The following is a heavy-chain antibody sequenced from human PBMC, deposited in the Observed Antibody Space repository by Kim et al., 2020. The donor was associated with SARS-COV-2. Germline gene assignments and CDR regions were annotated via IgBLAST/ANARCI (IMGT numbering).Heavy chain of an antibody. V-gene: IGHV3-64D*09. J-gene: IGHJ4*02. Sequence: GGSLRLSCSASGFTFSNYAIHWVRQAPGKGLEYVSAISTNGGSAYYADSVKGRFTISRDNSKNMVHLQMSSLRAEDMAVYYCVKRIAALSDFDYWGQGTLVTVSS. CDR2: ISTNGGSA. CDR3: VKRIAALSDFDY. D-gene: IGHD6-6*01. CDR1: GFTFSNYA.